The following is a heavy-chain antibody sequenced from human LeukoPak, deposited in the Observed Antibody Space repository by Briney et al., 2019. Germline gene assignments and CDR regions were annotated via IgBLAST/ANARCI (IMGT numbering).Heavy chain of an antibody. V-gene: IGHV4-59*01. CDR1: RGSISGYS. D-gene: IGHD3-22*01. CDR2: IYYSGST. J-gene: IGHJ5*02. CDR3: ARETPYYYDSRGNWFDP. Sequence: SETLSLTCTVSRGSISGYSWSWIRQSPGGGLEWIGYIYYSGSTNYNPSLKSRVTISVDTSKNQFSLKLSSVTAADSAVYYCARETPYYYDSRGNWFDPWGQGTLVTVSS.